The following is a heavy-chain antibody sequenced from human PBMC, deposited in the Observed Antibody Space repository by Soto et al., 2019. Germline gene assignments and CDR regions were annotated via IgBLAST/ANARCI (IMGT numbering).Heavy chain of an antibody. J-gene: IGHJ4*01. D-gene: IGHD2-15*01. Sequence: GGSLRLSCAASGFTFSSYAMSWVRQAPGKGLEWVSAISGSGGSTYYADSVKGRFTISRDNSKNTLYLQMNSLRAEDTAVYYCAKDGNLGGLNIVVVVAATNFDYWGHGTLVTVSS. CDR2: ISGSGGST. CDR3: AKDGNLGGLNIVVVVAATNFDY. V-gene: IGHV3-23*01. CDR1: GFTFSSYA.